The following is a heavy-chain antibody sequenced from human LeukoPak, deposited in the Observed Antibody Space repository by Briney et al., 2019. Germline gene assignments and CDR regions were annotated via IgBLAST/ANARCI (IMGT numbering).Heavy chain of an antibody. J-gene: IGHJ4*02. D-gene: IGHD2-2*01. V-gene: IGHV4-4*07. CDR1: GGSISSCY. CDR3: ARENLLIPAARPLDY. Sequence: PSETLSLTCTVSGGSISSCYWSWIRQPVGKGLEWNGRIYTSGSTNYNPSLKSRVTMSVDTSKNQFSLKLSSVTAADTAVYYCARENLLIPAARPLDYWGQRTLVTVSS. CDR2: IYTSGST.